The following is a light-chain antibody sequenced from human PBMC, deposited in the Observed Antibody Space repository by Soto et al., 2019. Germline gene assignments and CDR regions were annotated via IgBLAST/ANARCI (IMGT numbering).Light chain of an antibody. CDR3: TSYAGNNKLL. CDR1: SSDVGGYNY. CDR2: EVT. Sequence: QSALTQPPSASGSPGQSVTISCTGTSSDVGGYNYVSWYQQHPGKAPKFMIYEVTKRPSGVPDRFSGSKSGNTASLTVSGLQAEDEADYYCTSYAGNNKLLFGGGTKVTVL. J-gene: IGLJ2*01. V-gene: IGLV2-8*01.